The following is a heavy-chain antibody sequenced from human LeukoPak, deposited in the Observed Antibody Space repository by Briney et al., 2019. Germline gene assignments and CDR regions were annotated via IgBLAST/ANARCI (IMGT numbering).Heavy chain of an antibody. CDR2: IYTSGST. CDR3: AREDILTGYYGYNWFDP. CDR1: GGSISSGGYS. Sequence: SQTLSLTCAVSGGSISSGGYSWSWIRQPPGKGLEWIGRIYTSGSTNYNPSLKSRVTMSVDTSKHQFSLKLSSVTAADTAVYYCAREDILTGYYGYNWFDPWGQGTLVTVSS. D-gene: IGHD3-9*01. V-gene: IGHV4-61*02. J-gene: IGHJ5*02.